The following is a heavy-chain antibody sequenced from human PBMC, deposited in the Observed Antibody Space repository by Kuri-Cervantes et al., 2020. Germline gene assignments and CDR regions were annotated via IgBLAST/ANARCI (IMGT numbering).Heavy chain of an antibody. V-gene: IGHV3-48*02. J-gene: IGHJ4*02. Sequence: GESLKISCAASGFLFSSYSMHWVRQAPGKGLERVSYIDNSGVTIFYADSVKGRLTISRENAKNSLFLQMNSLRDEDTAVYYCSRGLLWFGGLWDYLGQGTMVTVSS. CDR1: GFLFSSYS. CDR2: IDNSGVTI. D-gene: IGHD3-10*01. CDR3: SRGLLWFGGLWDY.